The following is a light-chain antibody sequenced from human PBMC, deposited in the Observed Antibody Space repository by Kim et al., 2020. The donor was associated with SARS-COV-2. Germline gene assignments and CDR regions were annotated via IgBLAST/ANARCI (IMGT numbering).Light chain of an antibody. CDR1: SLRSYY. CDR2: GRN. V-gene: IGLV3-19*01. J-gene: IGLJ2*01. Sequence: VALGQTVRITCQGDSLRSYYATWYQQRPRQAPVLVIYGRNNRPSGIPDRFSGSTSGNTASLTISGAQAEDEADFYCKSRDTGDNVLFGGGTKLTVL. CDR3: KSRDTGDNVL.